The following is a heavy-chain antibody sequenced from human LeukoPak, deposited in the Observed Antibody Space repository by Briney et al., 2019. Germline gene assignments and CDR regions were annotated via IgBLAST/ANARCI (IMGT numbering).Heavy chain of an antibody. Sequence: SETLSLTCTVSGGSISSYYWSWIRQPPGKGLEWIGYIYYSGSTNYNPSLKSRVTISVDTSKNQFSLKLSSVTAADTAVYYCARADSSGPMGPLDPWAREPWSPSPQ. J-gene: IGHJ5*02. CDR1: GGSISSYY. CDR2: IYYSGST. D-gene: IGHD3-22*01. V-gene: IGHV4-59*01. CDR3: ARADSSGPMGPLDP.